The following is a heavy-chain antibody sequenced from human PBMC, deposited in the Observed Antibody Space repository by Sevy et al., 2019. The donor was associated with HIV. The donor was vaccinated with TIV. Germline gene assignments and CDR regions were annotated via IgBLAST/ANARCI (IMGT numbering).Heavy chain of an antibody. CDR1: GGSISSYY. D-gene: IGHD3-3*01. CDR2: IYYSGST. J-gene: IGHJ6*02. V-gene: IGHV4-59*01. CDR3: ARDRVEIFGEFRKYSYYGMDV. Sequence: SETLSLTCTVSGGSISSYYWSWIRQPPGKGLEWIGYIYYSGSTNYNPSLKSRVTISVDTSKNQFSLKLSSVTAADTAVYYCARDRVEIFGEFRKYSYYGMDVWGQGTTVTVSS.